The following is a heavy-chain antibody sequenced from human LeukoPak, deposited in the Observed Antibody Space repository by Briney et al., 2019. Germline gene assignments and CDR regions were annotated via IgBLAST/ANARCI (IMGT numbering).Heavy chain of an antibody. CDR1: GFTFSSYA. CDR3: ARDHVNYYGSGSYYPPTNAFDI. Sequence: GGSLRLSCAASGFTFSSYAMSWIRQAPGKGLEWVSYISIGGTTIYYADSVKGRFTISRDNAKNSLYLQMNSLRAEDTAVYYCARDHVNYYGSGSYYPPTNAFDIWGQGTVVTVSS. CDR2: ISIGGTTI. V-gene: IGHV3-11*01. D-gene: IGHD3-10*01. J-gene: IGHJ3*02.